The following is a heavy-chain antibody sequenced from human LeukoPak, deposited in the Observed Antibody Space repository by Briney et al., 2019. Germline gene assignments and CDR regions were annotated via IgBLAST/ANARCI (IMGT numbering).Heavy chain of an antibody. CDR3: ASFRRMLLGVGLFDY. V-gene: IGHV4-39*01. J-gene: IGHJ4*02. Sequence: KTSETLSLTCTVSGGSISSSSYYWGWIRQPPGEGLEWIGSIYYGGSTYYNPSLKSRVTISVDTSKNQFSLKLSSVTAADTAVYYCASFRRMLLGVGLFDYWGQGTLVTVSS. CDR1: GGSISSSSYY. D-gene: IGHD2-8*01. CDR2: IYYGGST.